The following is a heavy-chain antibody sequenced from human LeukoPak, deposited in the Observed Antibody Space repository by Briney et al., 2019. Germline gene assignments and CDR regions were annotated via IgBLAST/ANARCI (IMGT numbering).Heavy chain of an antibody. J-gene: IGHJ4*02. Sequence: ASVKVSCKVSGYTLTELSMHCVRQATGQGLEWMGWMNPNSGNTGYAQKFQGRVTMTRNTSISTAYMELSSLRSEDTAVYNCASGAYCGGDCYSGVWGQGTLVTVSS. CDR2: MNPNSGNT. D-gene: IGHD2-21*02. CDR3: ASGAYCGGDCYSGV. CDR1: GYTLTELS. V-gene: IGHV1-8*01.